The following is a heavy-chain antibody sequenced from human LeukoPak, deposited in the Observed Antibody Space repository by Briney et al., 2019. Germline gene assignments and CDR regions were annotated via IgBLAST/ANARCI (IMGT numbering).Heavy chain of an antibody. CDR2: IHYSGRT. V-gene: IGHV4-59*01. Sequence: PSETLSLTCTVSGDSLSTYYWTWIRQPPGRGLEWVGYIHYSGRTDYNPSLKSRVTISVDTSKNQFSLRLTSVTAADTAMYYCARSAWGYAFDIWGRGTMVTVSS. J-gene: IGHJ3*02. CDR1: GDSLSTYY. CDR3: ARSAWGYAFDI. D-gene: IGHD7-27*01.